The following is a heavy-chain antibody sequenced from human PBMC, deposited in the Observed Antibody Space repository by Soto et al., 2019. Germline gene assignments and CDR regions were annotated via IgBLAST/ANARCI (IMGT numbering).Heavy chain of an antibody. CDR3: AAYTFYYGPGSPHAGYLPY. Sequence: ASVKVSCKTSGYSFASYAIHWVRQAPGQGLEWMGWINGGNGNRKYSQRFQGRITITRDTSASTAYMELSSLRSEDTAVYFCAAYTFYYGPGSPHAGYLPYWGQGTLVPVSS. V-gene: IGHV1-3*01. CDR1: GYSFASYA. D-gene: IGHD3-10*01. J-gene: IGHJ4*02. CDR2: INGGNGNR.